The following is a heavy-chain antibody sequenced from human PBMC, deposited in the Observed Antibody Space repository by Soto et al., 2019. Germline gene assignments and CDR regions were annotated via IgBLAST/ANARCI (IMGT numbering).Heavy chain of an antibody. J-gene: IGHJ4*02. D-gene: IGHD3-10*01. CDR3: ARVREMATIYIFDY. Sequence: SETLSLTCAVSGYSISSGYYWGWIRQPPGKGLEWIGSIYHSGSTYYNPSLKSRVTISVDTSKNQFSLKLSSVTAADTAVYYCARVREMATIYIFDYWGQGTLVTVSS. CDR2: IYHSGST. CDR1: GYSISSGYY. V-gene: IGHV4-38-2*01.